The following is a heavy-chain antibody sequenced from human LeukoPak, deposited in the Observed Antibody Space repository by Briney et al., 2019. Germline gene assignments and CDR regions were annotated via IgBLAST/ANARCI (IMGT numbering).Heavy chain of an antibody. CDR1: GYTFTGYY. V-gene: IGHV1-2*02. J-gene: IGHJ4*02. Sequence: ASVKVSCKASGYTFTGYYMHWVRQAPGQGLEWMGWINPNSGGTNYAQKFQGRVTMTRDTSISTAYMELSRLRSDDTAVYYCARGRYGDYEFQPDYWGQGTLVTVSS. D-gene: IGHD4-17*01. CDR3: ARGRYGDYEFQPDY. CDR2: INPNSGGT.